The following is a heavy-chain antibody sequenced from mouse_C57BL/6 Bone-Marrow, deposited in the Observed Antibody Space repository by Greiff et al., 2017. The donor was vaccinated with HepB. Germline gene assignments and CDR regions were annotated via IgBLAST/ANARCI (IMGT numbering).Heavy chain of an antibody. CDR3: ALQYGSSRFDY. J-gene: IGHJ2*01. D-gene: IGHD1-1*01. Sequence: QVQLQQSGAELARPGASVKLSCKASGYIFTSYGISWVKQRTGQGLEWIGEIYPRSGNTYYNEKFKGKATLTADKSSSTAYMELRSLTSEDSAVYFCALQYGSSRFDYWGQGTTLTVSS. CDR2: IYPRSGNT. V-gene: IGHV1-81*01. CDR1: GYIFTSYG.